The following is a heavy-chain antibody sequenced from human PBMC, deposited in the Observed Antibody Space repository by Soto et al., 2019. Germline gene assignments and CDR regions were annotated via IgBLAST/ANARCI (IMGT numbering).Heavy chain of an antibody. CDR3: ARDGYGSGSQLYYYYYGMDV. CDR1: GGTFSSYA. Sequence: SVKVSGKASGGTFSSYAISWVRQAPGQGLEWMGGIIPIFGTANYAQKFQGRVTITADESTSTAYMELSSLRSEDTAVYYCARDGYGSGSQLYYYYYGMDVWGQGTTVTVSS. J-gene: IGHJ6*02. CDR2: IIPIFGTA. V-gene: IGHV1-69*13. D-gene: IGHD3-10*01.